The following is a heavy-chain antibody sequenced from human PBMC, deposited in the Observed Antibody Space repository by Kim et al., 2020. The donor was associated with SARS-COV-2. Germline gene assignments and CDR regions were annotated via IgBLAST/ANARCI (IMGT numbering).Heavy chain of an antibody. V-gene: IGHV1-3*01. CDR3: ARDKGRRAVAGLDY. Sequence: ASVKVSCKASGYTFTSYAMHWVRQAPGQRLEWMGWINAGNGNTKYSQKFQGRVTITRDTSASTAYMELSSLRSEDTAVYYCARDKGRRAVAGLDYWGQGTLVTVSS. CDR1: GYTFTSYA. J-gene: IGHJ4*02. D-gene: IGHD6-19*01. CDR2: INAGNGNT.